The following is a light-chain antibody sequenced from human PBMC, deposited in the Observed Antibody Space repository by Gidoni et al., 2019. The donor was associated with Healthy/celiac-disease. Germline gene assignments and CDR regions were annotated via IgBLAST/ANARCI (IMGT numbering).Light chain of an antibody. Sequence: DSVLTQSPGTLSLSPGERATLSGRASQSVSSSYLAWYQQKPGQAPRLLIYGASSRATGIPDRFSGSGSGTDFTRTISRLEPEDFAVYYCQQYGSSPPWTFGQGTKVEIK. J-gene: IGKJ1*01. CDR1: QSVSSSY. CDR2: GAS. V-gene: IGKV3-20*01. CDR3: QQYGSSPPWT.